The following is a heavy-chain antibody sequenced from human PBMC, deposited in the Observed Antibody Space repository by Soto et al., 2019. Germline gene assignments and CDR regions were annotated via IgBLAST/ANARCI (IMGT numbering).Heavy chain of an antibody. CDR1: GYTFSNAW. J-gene: IGHJ4*02. D-gene: IGHD1-26*01. V-gene: IGHV3-15*07. CDR3: TTSEWDLARFDY. CDR2: IKSKIDGETT. Sequence: EVQVVESGGGLVKPGGSLRLSCAVSGYTFSNAWMNWVRQAPGKGLEWVGRIKSKIDGETTDYAPPVKGRFAISREDSKNTLFLEMNRLRAEDTAVYYCTTSEWDLARFDYWGQGTLVTVSA.